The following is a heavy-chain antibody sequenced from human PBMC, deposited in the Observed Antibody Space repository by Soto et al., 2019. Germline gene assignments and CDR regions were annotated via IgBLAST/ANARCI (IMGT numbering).Heavy chain of an antibody. D-gene: IGHD5-12*01. V-gene: IGHV4-34*01. CDR2: IKDGGYT. Sequence: QVQLQQWGAGQLKLSETLCLNCGVNGGSFGGYYWSWIRQPRGKGLEWIGEIKDGGYTNYSPSLKSRATISSDRSNNQFSLRLNSVTAADTGVYYCARGQEGVVATHWDQGALVTVSS. J-gene: IGHJ4*02. CDR3: ARGQEGVVATH. CDR1: GGSFGGYY.